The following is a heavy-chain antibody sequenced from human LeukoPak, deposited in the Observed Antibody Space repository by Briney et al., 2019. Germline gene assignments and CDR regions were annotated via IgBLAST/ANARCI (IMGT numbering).Heavy chain of an antibody. J-gene: IGHJ3*02. Sequence: GGSLRLSCAASGFTFCSYAMHWVRQAPGKGLEWVAVISYDGSNKNYADSVKGRFTISGDNSKNTLYLQMNSLRAEDTAVYYCAKDWEAAAGPDAFDIWGQGTMVTVSS. D-gene: IGHD6-13*01. CDR3: AKDWEAAAGPDAFDI. CDR1: GFTFCSYA. CDR2: ISYDGSNK. V-gene: IGHV3-30*04.